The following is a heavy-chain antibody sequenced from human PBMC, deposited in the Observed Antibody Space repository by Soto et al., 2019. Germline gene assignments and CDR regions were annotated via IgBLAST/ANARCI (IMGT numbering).Heavy chain of an antibody. CDR2: INPNSGGT. V-gene: IGHV1-2*04. D-gene: IGHD6-13*01. Sequence: ASVKVSCKASGYTFTGYYMHWVRQAPGQGLEWMGWINPNSGGTNYAQKFQGWVTMTRDTSISTAYMELSRLRSDDTAVYYCARVSIAAAGPAYLMDVWGQGTKVTVYS. CDR1: GYTFTGYY. CDR3: ARVSIAAAGPAYLMDV. J-gene: IGHJ6*02.